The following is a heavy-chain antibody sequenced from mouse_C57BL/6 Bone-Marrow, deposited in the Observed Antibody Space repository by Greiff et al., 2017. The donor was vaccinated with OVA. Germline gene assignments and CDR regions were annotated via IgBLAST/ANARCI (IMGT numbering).Heavy chain of an antibody. D-gene: IGHD1-1*01. CDR2: IRNKANGYTT. CDR1: GFTFTDYY. J-gene: IGHJ1*03. Sequence: EVHLVESGGGLVQPGGSLSLSCAASGFTFTDYYMSWVRQPPGKALEWLGFIRNKANGYTTEYSASVKGRFTISRDNSQSILYLQMNALRAEDSATYYCARGPHYYGSSYEGYFDVWGTGTTVTVSS. V-gene: IGHV7-3*01. CDR3: ARGPHYYGSSYEGYFDV.